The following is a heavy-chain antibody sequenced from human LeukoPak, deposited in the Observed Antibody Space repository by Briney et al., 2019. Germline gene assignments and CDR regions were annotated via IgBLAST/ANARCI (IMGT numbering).Heavy chain of an antibody. D-gene: IGHD6-6*01. CDR2: IYYSGST. CDR3: ASHYSSSPLDY. J-gene: IGHJ4*02. Sequence: SETLSLTCTVSGGSISSSSYYWGWIRQPPGKGLEWIRSIYYSGSTYYNPSLKSRVTISVDTSKNQFSLKLSSVTAADTAVYYCASHYSSSPLDYWGQGTLVTVSS. CDR1: GGSISSSSYY. V-gene: IGHV4-39*01.